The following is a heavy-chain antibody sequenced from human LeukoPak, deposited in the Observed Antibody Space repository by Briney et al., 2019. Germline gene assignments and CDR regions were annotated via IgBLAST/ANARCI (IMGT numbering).Heavy chain of an antibody. CDR2: ISSSGSTI. D-gene: IGHD5-18*01. J-gene: IGHJ4*02. V-gene: IGHV3-48*03. CDR3: GRYSYGYGSRLGY. CDR1: GFTFSSYE. Sequence: GGSLRLSCAASGFTFSSYEMNWVRQAPGKGLEWVSYISSSGSTIYYADSVKGRFTISRDNAESSLYLQMNSLRAEDTAVYYCGRYSYGYGSRLGYWGQGTLVTVSS.